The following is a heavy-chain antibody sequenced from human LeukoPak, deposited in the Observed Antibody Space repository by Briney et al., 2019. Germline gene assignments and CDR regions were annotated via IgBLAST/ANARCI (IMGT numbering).Heavy chain of an antibody. J-gene: IGHJ4*02. Sequence: PGRSLRLSCAASGFTFSSYGMHWVRQAPGKGLEWVAVISYDGSNKYYADSVKGRFTIPRDSSKNTLYLQMNSLRAEDTAVYYCATHYYGSGNDYWGQGTLVTASS. CDR2: ISYDGSNK. CDR3: ATHYYGSGNDY. D-gene: IGHD3-10*01. V-gene: IGHV3-30*03. CDR1: GFTFSSYG.